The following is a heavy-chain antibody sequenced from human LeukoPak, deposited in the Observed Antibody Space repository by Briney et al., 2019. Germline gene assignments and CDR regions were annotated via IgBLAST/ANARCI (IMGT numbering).Heavy chain of an antibody. Sequence: PSETLSLTCTVSGGSISSYYWSWIRRPPGKGLEWIGYIYYSGSTNYNPSLKSRVPISVDTSKTQFSLKLSSVPAADTAVYYCARGYCSGGSCPNWFDPWGQGTLVTVSS. CDR3: ARGYCSGGSCPNWFDP. V-gene: IGHV4-59*01. D-gene: IGHD2-15*01. CDR2: IYYSGST. J-gene: IGHJ5*02. CDR1: GGSISSYY.